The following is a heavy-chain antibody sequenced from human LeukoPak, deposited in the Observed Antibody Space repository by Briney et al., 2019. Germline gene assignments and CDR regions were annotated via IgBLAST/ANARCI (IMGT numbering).Heavy chain of an antibody. J-gene: IGHJ4*02. CDR2: IWSHGNTK. D-gene: IGHD6-13*01. V-gene: IGHV3-33*01. CDR1: GFVFSTYG. CDR3: AREYRIAAAADY. Sequence: PGTSLRLSCAASGFVFSTYGMHWVRQAPGKGLEWVAVIWSHGNTKKYADSVTGRFTISRDNSKNTLYLQMNSLRAEDTAVYYCAREYRIAAAADYWGQGTLVTVSS.